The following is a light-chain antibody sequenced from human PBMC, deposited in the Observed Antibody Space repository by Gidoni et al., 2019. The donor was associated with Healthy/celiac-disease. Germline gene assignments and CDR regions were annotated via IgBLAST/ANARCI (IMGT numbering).Light chain of an antibody. J-gene: IGLJ2*01. CDR3: SSYTSSSTLYVV. Sequence: QSALTQPASVSESPGQSITISCTGTSSDVGGYNYVSWYQQHPGKAPNLMIYEVSNRPSGVSNRFSGSKSGNTASLTISGLQAEDEADYYCSSYTSSSTLYVVFGGGTKLTVL. CDR2: EVS. V-gene: IGLV2-14*01. CDR1: SSDVGGYNY.